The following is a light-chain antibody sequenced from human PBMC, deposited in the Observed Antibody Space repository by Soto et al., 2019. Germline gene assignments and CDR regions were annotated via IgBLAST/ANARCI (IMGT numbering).Light chain of an antibody. CDR2: GAS. J-gene: IGKJ2*01. Sequence: EIVLTQSPGTLSLSPGERATLSCRASQSVSSNYLAWYQQKPGQAPRLLIFGASSRASDIPDRFSGSGSGTDFTLTISRLEPEDFAVYYCQQYGSSPPYTFGQGTKLEIQ. V-gene: IGKV3-20*01. CDR1: QSVSSNY. CDR3: QQYGSSPPYT.